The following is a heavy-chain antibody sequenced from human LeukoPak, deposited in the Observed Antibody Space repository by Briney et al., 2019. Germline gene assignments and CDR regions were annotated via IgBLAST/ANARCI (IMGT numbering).Heavy chain of an antibody. CDR2: IVPIFGTA. V-gene: IGHV1-69*05. CDR3: AREDSCSSTSCSNWFDP. CDR1: GGTFSSYA. D-gene: IGHD2-2*01. J-gene: IGHJ5*02. Sequence: ASVKVSCKASGGTFSSYAISWVRQAPGQGLEWIGRIVPIFGTANYAQKFQGRVTITTDESTSTAYMELSSLRSEDTAVYYCAREDSCSSTSCSNWFDPWGQGTLVTVSS.